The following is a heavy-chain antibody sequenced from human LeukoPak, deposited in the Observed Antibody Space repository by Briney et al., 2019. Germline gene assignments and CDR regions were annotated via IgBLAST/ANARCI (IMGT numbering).Heavy chain of an antibody. J-gene: IGHJ4*02. D-gene: IGHD1-1*01. V-gene: IGHV3-30*04. Sequence: PGGSLRLSCAASGFTFSSDAMHWVRQAPGKGLEWVAVISYDGSNKYYADSVKGRFTISRDNSKNTLYLQMNSLRAEDTAVYYCAKEERTKNLYYFDYWGQGTLVTVSS. CDR2: ISYDGSNK. CDR1: GFTFSSDA. CDR3: AKEERTKNLYYFDY.